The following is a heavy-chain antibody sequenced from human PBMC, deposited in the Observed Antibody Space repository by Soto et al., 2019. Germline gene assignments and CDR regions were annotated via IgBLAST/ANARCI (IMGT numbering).Heavy chain of an antibody. D-gene: IGHD6-19*01. CDR2: SIPIFGTA. CDR1: GGTFSSYA. Sequence: QVQLVQSGAEVKKPGSSVKVSCKASGGTFSSYAISWVRQAPGQGLEWMGGSIPIFGTANYAQKFQGRVTITADESTNTAYMEPRSQRTKDTAVYYCARQSTVAGTFDYCGQGTLVTVSS. CDR3: ARQSTVAGTFDY. V-gene: IGHV1-69*01. J-gene: IGHJ4*02.